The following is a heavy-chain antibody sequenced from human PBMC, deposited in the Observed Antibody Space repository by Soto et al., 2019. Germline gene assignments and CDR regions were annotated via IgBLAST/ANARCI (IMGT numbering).Heavy chain of an antibody. CDR2: MKEDGSEK. D-gene: IGHD3-3*01. V-gene: IGHV3-7*01. CDR1: GFNFSRSW. CDR3: ARGFYTDY. Sequence: PGGSLRLSCEAPGFNFSRSWMSWVRQAPGKGLEWVANMKEDGSEKYYADSVRGRFTISRDNAKNSVHLQMNSLRVEDTAVYYCARGFYTDYWGQGALVTVSS. J-gene: IGHJ4*02.